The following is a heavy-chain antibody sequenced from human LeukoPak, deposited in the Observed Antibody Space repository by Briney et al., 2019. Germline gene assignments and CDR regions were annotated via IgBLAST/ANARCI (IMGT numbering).Heavy chain of an antibody. CDR3: ARTLRDYNGSGVTIGY. CDR1: GYTFTSCD. Sequence: ASVKVSCKASGYTFTSCDINWVRQATGQGFEWMGWMNPNSGNTGYAQKFQGRVTMTRNTSISTAYMELSSLRSENTAVYYCARTLRDYNGSGVTIGYWGQGTLVTVSS. CDR2: MNPNSGNT. V-gene: IGHV1-8*01. D-gene: IGHD3-10*01. J-gene: IGHJ4*02.